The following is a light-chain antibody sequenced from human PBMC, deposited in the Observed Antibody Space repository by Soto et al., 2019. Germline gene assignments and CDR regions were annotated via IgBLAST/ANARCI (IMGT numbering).Light chain of an antibody. CDR3: CSYAGNTTVV. Sequence: QSVLTQPASVSGSPGQSITISCTGTSSDVGRYNLVSWYQQHPGKAPKLMIYEGSKRPSGVSYRFSGSKSGNTASLTISGLQAEDESDYHCCSYAGNTTVVFGGGTKLTVL. CDR2: EGS. CDR1: SSDVGRYNL. J-gene: IGLJ3*02. V-gene: IGLV2-23*01.